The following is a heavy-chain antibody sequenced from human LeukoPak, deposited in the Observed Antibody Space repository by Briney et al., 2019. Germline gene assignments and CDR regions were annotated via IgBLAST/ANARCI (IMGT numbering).Heavy chain of an antibody. CDR3: ARGDIAATIED. CDR2: IYYSGST. J-gene: IGHJ4*02. CDR1: GGSISSGGYY. D-gene: IGHD5-12*01. Sequence: SQTLSLTCTVSGGSISSGGYYWSWVRQHPGKGLEWIGYIYYSGSTYYNPSLKSRVTISVDTSKNQFSLKLSSVTAADTAVYYCARGDIAATIEDWGQGTLVTVSS. V-gene: IGHV4-31*03.